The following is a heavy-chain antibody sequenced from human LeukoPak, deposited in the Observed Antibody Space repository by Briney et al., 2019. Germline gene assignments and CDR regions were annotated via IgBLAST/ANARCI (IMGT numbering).Heavy chain of an antibody. CDR2: INPNSGGT. CDR3: ARVYCSSTSCYAGFDY. J-gene: IGHJ4*02. D-gene: IGHD2-2*01. CDR1: GYTFTGYY. Sequence: GASVKVSCKASGYTFTGYYIHWVRQAPGQGLEWMGWINPNSGGTNYAQKFQGRVTMTRDTSISTAYMELSRLRSDDTAVYYCARVYCSSTSCYAGFDYWGQGTLVTVSS. V-gene: IGHV1-2*02.